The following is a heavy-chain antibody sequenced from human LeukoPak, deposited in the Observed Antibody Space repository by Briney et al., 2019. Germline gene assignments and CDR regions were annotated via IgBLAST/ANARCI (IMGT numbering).Heavy chain of an antibody. V-gene: IGHV1-2*02. Sequence: ASVKVSCKASGYTFTGYYMHWVRQAPGQGLEWMGWINPNSGGTNYAQKFQGRVTMTRDTSISTAYMELSRLRSDDTAVYYCARQVVVAATRDYWGQGTLVTVSS. CDR1: GYTFTGYY. CDR2: INPNSGGT. D-gene: IGHD2-15*01. CDR3: ARQVVVAATRDY. J-gene: IGHJ4*02.